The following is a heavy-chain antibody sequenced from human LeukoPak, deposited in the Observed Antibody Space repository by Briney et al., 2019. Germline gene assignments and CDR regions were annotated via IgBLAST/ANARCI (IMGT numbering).Heavy chain of an antibody. CDR1: GGTFSSSA. CDR3: ASDSYYYGSGSRWVTSPLDFYNYYYMDV. CDR2: IIPIFGTA. J-gene: IGHJ6*03. D-gene: IGHD3-10*01. V-gene: IGHV1-69*05. Sequence: SVKVSCKASGGTFSSSAISWVRQAPGQGLEWMGGIIPIFGTANYAQKFQGRVTITTDESTSTAYMELSSLRSEDTAVYYCASDSYYYGSGSRWVTSPLDFYNYYYMDVWGKGTTVTVSS.